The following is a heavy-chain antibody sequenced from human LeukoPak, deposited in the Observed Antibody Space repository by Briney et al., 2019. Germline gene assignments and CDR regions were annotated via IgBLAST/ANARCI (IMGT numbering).Heavy chain of an antibody. D-gene: IGHD3-22*01. J-gene: IGHJ4*02. CDR2: IYHSGST. V-gene: IGHV4-38-2*02. CDR1: GYSISSGYY. Sequence: SETLSLTCTVSGYSISSGYYWAWIRPPPGKGLEWIGSIYHSGSTYYNPSLKSRVTISIDTSKSQFSLNLSSVTAADTAVYFCARDPDYYDPGYWGQGTLVTVSS. CDR3: ARDPDYYDPGY.